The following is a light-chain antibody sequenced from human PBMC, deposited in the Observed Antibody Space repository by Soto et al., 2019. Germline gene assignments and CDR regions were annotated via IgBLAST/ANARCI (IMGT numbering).Light chain of an antibody. V-gene: IGLV2-14*03. CDR2: DVN. Sequence: QSVLTQPASVSGSPGQSITIPCTGTSSDVGGSNYVSWYQQHPGKAPKPIIYDVNNRPSGISNRFSGSKSGNTASLTISGLQAEDEADYYCSSYRSGSTLVFGGGTKLTVL. CDR1: SSDVGGSNY. CDR3: SSYRSGSTLV. J-gene: IGLJ2*01.